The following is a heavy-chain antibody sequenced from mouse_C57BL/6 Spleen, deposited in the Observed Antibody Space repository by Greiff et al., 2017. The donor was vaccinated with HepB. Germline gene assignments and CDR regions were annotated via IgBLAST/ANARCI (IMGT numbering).Heavy chain of an antibody. CDR3: ARSAIDYYGSRYWYFDG. J-gene: IGHJ1*03. CDR2: INPNNGGT. CDR1: GYTFTDYN. D-gene: IGHD1-1*01. V-gene: IGHV1-22*01. Sequence: VQLKQSGPELVKPGASVQMSCKASGYTFTDYNMHWVKQSHGKSLEWIGYINPNNGGTSYNQKFKGKATLTVNKSSSTAYMELRSLTSEDSAGYYCARSAIDYYGSRYWYFDGWGTGTTVTVSS.